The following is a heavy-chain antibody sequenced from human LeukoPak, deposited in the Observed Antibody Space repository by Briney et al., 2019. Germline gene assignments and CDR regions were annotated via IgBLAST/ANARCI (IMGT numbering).Heavy chain of an antibody. CDR3: ARGLDTYYYDSSGYPTPAYYFDY. CDR2: IYYSGST. Sequence: SETLSLTCTVSGGSISSGGYYWSWIRQHPGKGLEWIGYIYYSGSTYYNPSLKSRVTISVDTSKNQFSLKLSSVTAADTAVYYCARGLDTYYYDSSGYPTPAYYFDYWGQGTLVTVSS. J-gene: IGHJ4*02. D-gene: IGHD3-22*01. CDR1: GGSISSGGYY. V-gene: IGHV4-31*03.